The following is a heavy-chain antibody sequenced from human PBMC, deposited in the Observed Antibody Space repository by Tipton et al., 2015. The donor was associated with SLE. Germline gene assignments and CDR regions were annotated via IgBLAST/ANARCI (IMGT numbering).Heavy chain of an antibody. D-gene: IGHD3-22*01. CDR1: GFTFSSYA. CDR2: IKQDGSEK. CDR3: ASATYYYDSSGYS. J-gene: IGHJ4*02. Sequence: SLRLSCAASGFTFSSYAMHWVRQAPGKGLEWVANIKQDGSEKYYVDSVKGRFTISRDNAKNSLYLQMNSLRAEDTAVYYCASATYYYDSSGYSWGQGTLVTVSS. V-gene: IGHV3-7*03.